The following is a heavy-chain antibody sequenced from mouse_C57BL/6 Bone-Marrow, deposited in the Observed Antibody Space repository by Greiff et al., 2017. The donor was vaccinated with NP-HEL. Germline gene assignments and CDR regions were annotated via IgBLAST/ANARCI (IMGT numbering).Heavy chain of an antibody. CDR2: INPGSGGT. D-gene: IGHD1-1*01. Sequence: VHLVESGAELVRPGTSVKVSCKASGYAFTNYLLEWVKQRPGQGLEWIGVINPGSGGTNYNEKFKGKATLTADKSSSTAYMQLSSLTSEDSAVYFCARSRITTVVAPFDYWGQGTTLTVSS. J-gene: IGHJ2*01. V-gene: IGHV1-54*01. CDR1: GYAFTNYL. CDR3: ARSRITTVVAPFDY.